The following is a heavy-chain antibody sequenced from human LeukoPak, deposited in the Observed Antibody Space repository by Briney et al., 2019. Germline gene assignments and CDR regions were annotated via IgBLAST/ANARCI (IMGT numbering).Heavy chain of an antibody. V-gene: IGHV3-23*01. J-gene: IGHJ4*02. CDR2: ISGSGGST. CDR1: GFTFSSYA. D-gene: IGHD2-2*01. Sequence: PGGSLRLSCAASGFTFSSYAMSWVSQAPGKGLEWVSAISGSGGSTYYADSVKGRFTISRDNSKNTLYLQMNSLRAEDTAVYYCAKSSVAGSTSCSDYWGQGTLVTVSS. CDR3: AKSSVAGSTSCSDY.